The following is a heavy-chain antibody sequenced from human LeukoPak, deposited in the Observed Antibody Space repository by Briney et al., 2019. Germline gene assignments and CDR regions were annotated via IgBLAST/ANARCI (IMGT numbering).Heavy chain of an antibody. D-gene: IGHD2-21*02. CDR3: ARGTAPSADY. V-gene: IGHV3-11*05. Sequence: KSGGSLTLSCAASGFTLIDYYVSWIRQAPGKGLEWVAYISSSSSYTNYADSVKGRFTISRDNAKNSVHLQMNSLRAEDTAVYYCARGTAPSADYWGQGTLVTVSS. CDR2: ISSSSSYT. J-gene: IGHJ4*02. CDR1: GFTLIDYY.